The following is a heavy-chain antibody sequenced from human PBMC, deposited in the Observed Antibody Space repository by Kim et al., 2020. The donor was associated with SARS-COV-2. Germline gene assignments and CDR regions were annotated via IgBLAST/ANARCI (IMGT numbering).Heavy chain of an antibody. J-gene: IGHJ6*02. CDR2: IYSGGST. Sequence: GGSLRLSCAASGFTVSSNYMSWVRQAPGKGLEWVSVIYSGGSTYYADSVKGRFTISRDNSKNTLYLQMNSLRAEDTAVYYCASTQEGIVVVPAADGYGMGVWGQGTTVTVSS. V-gene: IGHV3-53*01. CDR1: GFTVSSNY. CDR3: ASTQEGIVVVPAADGYGMGV. D-gene: IGHD2-2*01.